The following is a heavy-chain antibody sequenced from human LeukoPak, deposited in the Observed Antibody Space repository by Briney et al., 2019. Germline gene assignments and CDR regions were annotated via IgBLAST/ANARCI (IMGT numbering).Heavy chain of an antibody. V-gene: IGHV3-48*04. J-gene: IGHJ4*02. D-gene: IGHD4-17*01. CDR3: ARVGLRPYFDY. CDR2: IYPGGGVI. Sequence: PGGSLRLSCAASGFTFSSYTMSWVRQAPGKGLECVAYIYPGGGVIYYADSVKGRFTIFRDNTKNSLYLQMSSLRAEDTAIYYCARVGLRPYFDYWGQGTLVTVSS. CDR1: GFTFSSYT.